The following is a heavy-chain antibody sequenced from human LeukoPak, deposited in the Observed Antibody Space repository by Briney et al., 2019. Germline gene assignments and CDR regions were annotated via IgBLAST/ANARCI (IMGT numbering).Heavy chain of an antibody. CDR1: GYSISSGYY. Sequence: SETLSLTCTVSGYSISSGYYWGWIRQPPGKGLEWIGYIYYSGSTNYNPSLKSRVTISVDTSKNQFSLKLSSVTAADTAVYYCARGSVTMPYYFDYWGQGTLVTVSS. D-gene: IGHD3-3*01. V-gene: IGHV4-61*01. CDR3: ARGSVTMPYYFDY. J-gene: IGHJ4*02. CDR2: IYYSGST.